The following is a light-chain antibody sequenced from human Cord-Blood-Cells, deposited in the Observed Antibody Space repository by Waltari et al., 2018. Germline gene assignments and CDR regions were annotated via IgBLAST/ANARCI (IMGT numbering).Light chain of an antibody. Sequence: ASISCRSSQSLVYSDENTYLNWYQQKPGQAPRLLIYGASSRATGIPDRFSGSGSGTDFTLTISRLEPEDFAVYYCQQYGSSPRTFGQGTKVEIK. J-gene: IGKJ1*01. CDR2: GAS. V-gene: IGKV3-20*01. CDR1: QSLVYSDENTY. CDR3: QQYGSSPRT.